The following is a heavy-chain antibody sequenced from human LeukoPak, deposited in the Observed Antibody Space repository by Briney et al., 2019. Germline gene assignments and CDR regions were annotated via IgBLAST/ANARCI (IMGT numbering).Heavy chain of an antibody. Sequence: GSSVKVSCKASGGTCRSYAISWVRQAPGQGLEWMGGIIPIFGTANYAQKFQGRVTITADESTSTAYMELSSLRSEDTAVYYCARGGSWYYYGMDVWGQGTTVTVSS. V-gene: IGHV1-69*01. D-gene: IGHD6-13*01. CDR2: IIPIFGTA. CDR1: GGTCRSYA. J-gene: IGHJ6*02. CDR3: ARGGSWYYYGMDV.